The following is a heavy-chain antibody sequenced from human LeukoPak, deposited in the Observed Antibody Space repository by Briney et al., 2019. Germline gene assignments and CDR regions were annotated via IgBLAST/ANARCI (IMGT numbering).Heavy chain of an antibody. J-gene: IGHJ4*02. CDR1: GFIFSTYS. V-gene: IGHV3-48*02. D-gene: IGHD6-19*01. Sequence: GGSLRLSCTASGFIFSTYSMRWVRQAPGKGLEWVSYISTTGAILYADSVKGRFTISRDNAENSLYLQMNSLRDEDTAVYYCARDGWYYFDYWGQGTLVTVSS. CDR2: ISTTGAI. CDR3: ARDGWYYFDY.